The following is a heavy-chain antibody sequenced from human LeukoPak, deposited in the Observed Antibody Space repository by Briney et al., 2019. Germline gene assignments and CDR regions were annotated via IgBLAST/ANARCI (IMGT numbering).Heavy chain of an antibody. CDR3: ARGGGFHLDV. CDR1: GGSISSGGYF. J-gene: IGHJ6*04. Sequence: PSQTLSLTCTVSGGSISSGGYFWSWIRQHPGKGLEWIGYISYSGSTYYNPSLKSRITMSLDTSRNQFSLKLSSVTAADTAVYYCARGGGFHLDVWGKGTTVTVSS. CDR2: ISYSGST. V-gene: IGHV4-31*03. D-gene: IGHD3-16*01.